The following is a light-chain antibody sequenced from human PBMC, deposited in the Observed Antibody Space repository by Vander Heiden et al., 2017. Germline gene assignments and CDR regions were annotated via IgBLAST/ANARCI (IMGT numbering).Light chain of an antibody. J-gene: IGLJ2*01. CDR3: CSYAGSVV. CDR1: SSDVGSYNL. CDR2: EGN. Sequence: QSALTQPASVSGSPGQSITISCTGTSSDVGSYNLVSWYQQHPGKAPKPMIYEGNKRPSGVSNRFSGSKSGNTASLTISGLQAEDEADYYCCSYAGSVVFGGGTKLTVL. V-gene: IGLV2-23*01.